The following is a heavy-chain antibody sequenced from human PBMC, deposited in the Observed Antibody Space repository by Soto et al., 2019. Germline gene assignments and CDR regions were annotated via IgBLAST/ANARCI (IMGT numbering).Heavy chain of an antibody. Sequence: EVQLLESGGGLVQPGGSLRLSCAASGFTFSSYAMSWVRQAPGKGLEWVSAISGSGGSTDYADSVKGRFTISRDNSKNPLYLQMNSLRAEDTDVYYCASRRHLLGYCSGGSCYSDDYWGQGTLVTVSS. CDR3: ASRRHLLGYCSGGSCYSDDY. CDR2: ISGSGGST. V-gene: IGHV3-23*01. CDR1: GFTFSSYA. J-gene: IGHJ4*02. D-gene: IGHD2-15*01.